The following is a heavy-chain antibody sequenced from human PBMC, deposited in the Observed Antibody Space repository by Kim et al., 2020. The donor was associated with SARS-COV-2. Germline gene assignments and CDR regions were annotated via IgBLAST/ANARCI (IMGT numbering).Heavy chain of an antibody. V-gene: IGHV4-59*08. CDR2: IYYSGST. D-gene: IGHD2-2*01. J-gene: IGHJ3*02. CDR1: GGSISSYY. CDR3: ARRGLGYWSSTSCDQAFD. Sequence: SETLSLTCTVSGGSISSYYWSWIRQPPGKGLEWIGYIYYSGSTNYNPSLKSRVTISVDTSKNQFSLKLSSVTAADTAVYYCARRGLGYWSSTSCDQAFD.